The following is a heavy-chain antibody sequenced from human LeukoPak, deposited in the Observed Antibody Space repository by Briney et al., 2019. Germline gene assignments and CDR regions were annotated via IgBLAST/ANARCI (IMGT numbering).Heavy chain of an antibody. CDR1: GYTFTSYD. Sequence: ASVKVSCKASGYTFTSYDINWGRQATGQGLEWMGRINPNSGDTDYAQNFQGMVTMTRDTSISTAYMELTNLRSDDTAVYYCARGYCSGGTCYLVENWFDPWGQGTLVTVSS. J-gene: IGHJ5*02. CDR2: INPNSGDT. D-gene: IGHD2-15*01. V-gene: IGHV1-8*01. CDR3: ARGYCSGGTCYLVENWFDP.